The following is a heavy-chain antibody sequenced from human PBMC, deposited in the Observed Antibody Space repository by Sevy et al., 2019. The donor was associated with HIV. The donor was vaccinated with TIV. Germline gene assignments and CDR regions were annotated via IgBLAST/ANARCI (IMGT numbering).Heavy chain of an antibody. CDR2: ISSGSSAI. Sequence: GGSLRLSCAASGFTFSSYSMNWVRQAPGKGLEWVSYISSGSSAIYYADSVRGRFTISRDNAKNSLYLQMNSLRDEDTAVYCCARDVEQWERGGAYFDYWGQGTLVTVSS. D-gene: IGHD1-26*01. CDR3: ARDVEQWERGGAYFDY. J-gene: IGHJ4*02. V-gene: IGHV3-48*02. CDR1: GFTFSSYS.